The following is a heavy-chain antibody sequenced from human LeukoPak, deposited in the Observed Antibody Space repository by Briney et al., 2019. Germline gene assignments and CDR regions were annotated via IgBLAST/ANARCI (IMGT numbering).Heavy chain of an antibody. J-gene: IGHJ4*02. V-gene: IGHV3-30-3*01. Sequence: GRSLRLSCAASGFTLSSYAMHWVRQAPGKGLEWVAVISYDGSNKYYADSVKGRFTISRDNSKNTLYLQMNSLRAEDTAVYYCARVLLGLDYWGQGTLVTVSS. CDR1: GFTLSSYA. CDR3: ARVLLGLDY. CDR2: ISYDGSNK. D-gene: IGHD3-16*01.